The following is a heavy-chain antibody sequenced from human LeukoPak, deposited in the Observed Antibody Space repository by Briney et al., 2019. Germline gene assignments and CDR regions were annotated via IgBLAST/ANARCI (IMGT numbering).Heavy chain of an antibody. CDR3: ARDRGWENYYGSGSYQDDAFDI. D-gene: IGHD3-10*01. V-gene: IGHV1-69*13. Sequence: SVKVSCKASGGTFSSYAISWVRQAPGQGLEWMGGIIPIFGTANYAQKFQGRVTITADESTSTAYMELSSLRSEDTAVYYCARDRGWENYYGSGSYQDDAFDIWGQGTMVTVSS. CDR2: IIPIFGTA. J-gene: IGHJ3*02. CDR1: GGTFSSYA.